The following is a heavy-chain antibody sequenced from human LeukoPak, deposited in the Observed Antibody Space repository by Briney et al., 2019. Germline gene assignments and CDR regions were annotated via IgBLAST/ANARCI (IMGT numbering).Heavy chain of an antibody. CDR3: ASGYSYGYSYYYGMDV. Sequence: GGSLRLSCAASGITFSSHAMTWVRQAPGKGLEWVSSISSSSSYIYYADSVKGRFTISRDNAKNSLYLQMNSLRAEDTAVYYCASGYSYGYSYYYGMDVWGQGTTVTVSS. V-gene: IGHV3-21*01. CDR1: GITFSSHA. CDR2: ISSSSSYI. D-gene: IGHD5-18*01. J-gene: IGHJ6*02.